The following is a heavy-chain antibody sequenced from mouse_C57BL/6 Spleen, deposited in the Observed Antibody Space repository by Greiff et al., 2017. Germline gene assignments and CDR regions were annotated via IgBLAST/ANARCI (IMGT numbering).Heavy chain of an antibody. CDR2: VHPNNDDT. V-gene: IGHV1-47*01. D-gene: IGHD2-9*01. Sequence: QVQLQQSGAELVKPGASVKLSCKASGYTFTTYPIQWVKQRHGKSLEWIGNVHPNNDDTKYNEKFKGKATLTVEKSSSTVYLELSRLTSEDSAVYYCARAFYGYGGDYWGQGTSVTVSS. CDR3: ARAFYGYGGDY. J-gene: IGHJ4*01. CDR1: GYTFTTYP.